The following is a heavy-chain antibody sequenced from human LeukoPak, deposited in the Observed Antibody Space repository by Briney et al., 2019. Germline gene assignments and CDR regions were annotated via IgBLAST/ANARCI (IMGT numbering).Heavy chain of an antibody. J-gene: IGHJ6*03. CDR2: IYTSGNT. CDR3: ASLSIGPSPYFYYYMDV. Sequence: SETLSLTCSVSGASIDSYYWGWIRQPPGKGLEWIGYIYTSGNTIYNPSLKSPVTISMDTSKNQFSLKMRSVTAVDTAVYYCASLSIGPSPYFYYYMDVWGKGTSVTVSS. D-gene: IGHD2-21*01. CDR1: GASIDSYY. V-gene: IGHV4-4*09.